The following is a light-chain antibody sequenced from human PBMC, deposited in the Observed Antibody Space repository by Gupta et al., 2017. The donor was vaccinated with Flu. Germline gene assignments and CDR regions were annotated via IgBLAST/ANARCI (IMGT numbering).Light chain of an antibody. V-gene: IGLV2-14*01. J-gene: IGLJ1*01. CDR1: SSDVGGYNY. CDR3: SSYTSSSTRV. Sequence: QSALPQPASVSGSPGHSITISCTGTSSDVGGYNYVSWYQQPPGNTRNLMIYEVSNRPAGVSNRFSGSKSGNTASLTISGLQAEDAADYYCSSYTSSSTRVFGTGTKVTVL. CDR2: EVS.